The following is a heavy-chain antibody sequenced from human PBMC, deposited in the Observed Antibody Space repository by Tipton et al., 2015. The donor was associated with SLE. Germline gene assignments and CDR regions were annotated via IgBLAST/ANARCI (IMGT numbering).Heavy chain of an antibody. CDR3: ARGTGIERNYYYYYYMDV. Sequence: TLSLTCTVYTGSFSGYYWSWIRQPPGKGLEWIGEINHSGSTNYNPSLKSRVTISVDTSKNQFSLKLSSVTTADTAVYYCARGTGIERNYYYYYYMDVWGKGTTVTVSS. CDR1: TGSFSGYY. D-gene: IGHD3-10*01. V-gene: IGHV4-34*01. CDR2: INHSGST. J-gene: IGHJ6*03.